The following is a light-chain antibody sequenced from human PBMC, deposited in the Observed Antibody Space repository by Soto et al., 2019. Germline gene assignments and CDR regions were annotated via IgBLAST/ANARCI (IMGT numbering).Light chain of an antibody. V-gene: IGKV1-5*01. J-gene: IGKJ1*01. CDR2: AAS. CDR3: QHYDANPWT. Sequence: DIPMTKSPSTLSASVGDIVTITCRASQTITSWLAWYQQKPGKAPKLLIYAASSLESGVPSRFSGSRSGTEFTLNNSSLQAYHFATDYCQHYDANPWTVGQGTKVDIK. CDR1: QTITSW.